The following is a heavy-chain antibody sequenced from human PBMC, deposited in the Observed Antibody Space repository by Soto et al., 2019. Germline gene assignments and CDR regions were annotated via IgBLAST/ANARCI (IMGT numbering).Heavy chain of an antibody. D-gene: IGHD3-10*01. CDR2: TYYRSKWYN. J-gene: IGHJ6*02. CDR1: GDSVSSNSAA. CDR3: ARESYGSGSYDGMDV. V-gene: IGHV6-1*01. Sequence: SQTLSLTCAISGDSVSSNSAAWNWIRQSPSRGLEWLGRTYYRSKWYNDYAVFVNSRITINPDTSKKKYSLHLNSVTPDDAALYYCARESYGSGSYDGMDVWGQGTTVTVSS.